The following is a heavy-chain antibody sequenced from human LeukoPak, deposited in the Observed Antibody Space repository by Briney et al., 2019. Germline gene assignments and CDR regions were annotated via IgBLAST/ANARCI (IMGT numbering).Heavy chain of an antibody. J-gene: IGHJ5*02. D-gene: IGHD1-1*01. CDR2: IYTSGST. Sequence: SETLSLTCTVSAGSISSYYWSWIRQPAGKGLEWIGRIYTSGSTNYNPSLKSRVTMSVDTSKNQFSLKLSSVTAADTAVYHCARGAWSNWFDPWGQGTLVTVSS. CDR1: AGSISSYY. CDR3: ARGAWSNWFDP. V-gene: IGHV4-4*07.